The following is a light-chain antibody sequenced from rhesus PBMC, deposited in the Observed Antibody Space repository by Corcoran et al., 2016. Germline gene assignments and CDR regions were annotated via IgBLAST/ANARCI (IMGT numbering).Light chain of an antibody. Sequence: DIVMTQSPDSLAVSLGERVSINCKSSQSLLYNSNNKNYLAWYQQKPGQAPKLLIYWASTRESGVPNRFSGSGAGTDFTLTISGLQAEDGAVYYCQQYYSSPYSFGQGTKVEIK. CDR2: WAS. J-gene: IGKJ2*01. CDR3: QQYYSSPYS. CDR1: QSLLYNSNNKNY. V-gene: IGKV4-1*01.